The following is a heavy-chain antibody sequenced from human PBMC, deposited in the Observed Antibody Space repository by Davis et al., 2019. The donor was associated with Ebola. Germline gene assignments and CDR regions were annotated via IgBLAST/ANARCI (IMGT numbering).Heavy chain of an antibody. J-gene: IGHJ4*02. CDR2: INNDGSRT. Sequence: GESLKISCVASGFTFRSHWMHWVRQAPGKGLEWVSRINNDGSRTKYADSVKGRLTISRDNAKNTLYLHMDSLRDDDTAVYYCARVYNWGFDFWGQGTLVTVSS. V-gene: IGHV3-74*01. CDR3: ARVYNWGFDF. CDR1: GFTFRSHW. D-gene: IGHD1-20*01.